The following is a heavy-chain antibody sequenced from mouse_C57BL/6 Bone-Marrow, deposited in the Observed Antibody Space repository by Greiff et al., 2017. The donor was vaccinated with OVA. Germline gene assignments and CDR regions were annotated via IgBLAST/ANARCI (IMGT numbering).Heavy chain of an antibody. CDR3: ARDEDSNYYAMDY. Sequence: EVMLVESGGGLVQSGRSLRLSCATSGFTFSDFYMEWVRQAPGKGLEWIAASRNKANDYTTEYSASVKGRFIVSRDTSQSILYLQMNALRAEDTAIYYCARDEDSNYYAMDYWGQGTSVTVSS. D-gene: IGHD2-5*01. CDR2: SRNKANDYTT. CDR1: GFTFSDFY. J-gene: IGHJ4*01. V-gene: IGHV7-1*01.